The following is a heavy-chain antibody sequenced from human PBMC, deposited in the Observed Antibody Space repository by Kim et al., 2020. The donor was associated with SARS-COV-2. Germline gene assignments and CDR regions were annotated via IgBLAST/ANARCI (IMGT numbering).Heavy chain of an antibody. D-gene: IGHD4-17*01. V-gene: IGHV3-21*06. CDR1: GFSFNTYS. CDR3: AGGDYGDYAKPFDY. Sequence: GGSLRLSCAASGFSFNTYSMNWVRQAPGKGLEWVSSISSSSDYIYYADSVKGRFIISRDNAKSSLYLQMNSLRAEDTAGYYCAGGDYGDYAKPFDYWGQG. CDR2: ISSSSDYI. J-gene: IGHJ4*01.